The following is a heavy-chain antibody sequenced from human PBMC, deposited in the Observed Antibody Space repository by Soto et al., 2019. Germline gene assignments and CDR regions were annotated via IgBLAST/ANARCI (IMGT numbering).Heavy chain of an antibody. D-gene: IGHD3-10*01. CDR2: LGGAGAR. CDR3: TRATFGVGMDL. J-gene: IGHJ6*02. Sequence: EVRLVESGGGLVQPGGSLRLSCAAFGFTYRSYDMHWVRHVPGKGLEWVSSLGGAGAREYAGSVRGRFTISRDNAKNSLYLPMDSLRVADTAVYYCTRATFGVGMDLWGQGTPVTVSS. CDR1: GFTYRSYD. V-gene: IGHV3-13*01.